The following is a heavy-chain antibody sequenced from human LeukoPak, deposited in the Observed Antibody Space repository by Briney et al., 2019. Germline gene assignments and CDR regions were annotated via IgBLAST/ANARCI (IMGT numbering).Heavy chain of an antibody. J-gene: IGHJ4*02. CDR2: ISGSGGST. CDR1: GFTFSSYA. Sequence: GGSLRLSCAASGFTFSSYAMSWVRQAPGKGLEWVSAISGSGGSTYYADSVKGRFTNSRDNSKNTLYLQMNSLRAEDTAVYYCAKEARGVVVIQYYFDYWGQGTLVTVSS. CDR3: AKEARGVVVIQYYFDY. V-gene: IGHV3-23*01. D-gene: IGHD3-22*01.